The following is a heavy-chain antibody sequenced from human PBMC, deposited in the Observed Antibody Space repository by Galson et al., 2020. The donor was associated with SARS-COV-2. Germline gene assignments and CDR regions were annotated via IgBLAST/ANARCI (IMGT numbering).Heavy chain of an antibody. V-gene: IGHV4-34*01. CDR3: ARSSGYDLLPDY. D-gene: IGHD3-22*01. CDR2: INNNGST. J-gene: IGHJ4*02. CDR1: GGSISGSY. Sequence: SETLSLTCAVYGGSISGSYWSWIRKPPGKGMEWIGEINNNGSTNYNPTLKSRVTIAVDTSKNQFSLKLSSVTAADTAVYYCARSSGYDLLPDYWGQGTLVTVSS.